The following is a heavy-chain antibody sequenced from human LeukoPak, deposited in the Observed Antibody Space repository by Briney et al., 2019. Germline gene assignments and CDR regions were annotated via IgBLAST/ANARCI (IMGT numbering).Heavy chain of an antibody. Sequence: SETLSLTCTVSGGSISSSSYYWSWIRQPPGKGLEWIGYIYFSGSTNYNPSLKSRVTISVDTSKNQFSLKLSSVTAADTAVYYCARTLYGSGSDHFDYWGQGTLVTVSS. V-gene: IGHV4-61*05. D-gene: IGHD3-10*01. J-gene: IGHJ4*02. CDR2: IYFSGST. CDR3: ARTLYGSGSDHFDY. CDR1: GGSISSSSYY.